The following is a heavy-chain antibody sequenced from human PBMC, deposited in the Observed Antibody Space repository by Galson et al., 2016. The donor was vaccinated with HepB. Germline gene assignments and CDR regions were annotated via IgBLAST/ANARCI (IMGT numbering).Heavy chain of an antibody. Sequence: LRLSCAASGFTFSSYSMNWVRQAPGKGLEWIGEINHSGSTNYNPSLKSRVTLSVDTSKNQFFLNLNSVTAADTAVYYCAKGHPLGGVVYWGQGSLVTVSS. D-gene: IGHD3-10*01. CDR2: INHSGST. CDR1: GFTFSSYS. CDR3: AKGHPLGGVVY. V-gene: IGHV4-34*01. J-gene: IGHJ4*02.